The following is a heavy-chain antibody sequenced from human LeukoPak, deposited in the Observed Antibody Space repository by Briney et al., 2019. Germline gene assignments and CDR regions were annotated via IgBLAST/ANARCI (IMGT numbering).Heavy chain of an antibody. J-gene: IGHJ4*02. CDR2: IYHSGST. CDR3: ARIGARSSYFDY. Sequence: SQTLSLTCTVSGGSISSGGYYWSWIRQPPGKGLEWIGYIYHSGSTYYNPSLKSRVTISVERSKNQFSLKLSSVTAADTAVYYCARIGARSSYFDYWGQGTLVTVSS. CDR1: GGSISSGGYY. D-gene: IGHD1-26*01. V-gene: IGHV4-30-2*01.